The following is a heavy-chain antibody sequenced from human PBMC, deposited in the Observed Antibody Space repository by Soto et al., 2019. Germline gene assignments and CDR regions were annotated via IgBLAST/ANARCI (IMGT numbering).Heavy chain of an antibody. CDR3: ARGKQLAFDY. V-gene: IGHV3-48*03. J-gene: IGHJ4*02. Sequence: LRLSCAASGFTFSSYEMIWVRQAPGKGLEWVSCISTSGTTIYYADSVKGRFTISRDNAKNSLYLQLNSLRAEDTAVYYCARGKQLAFDYWGQGTLVTVSS. D-gene: IGHD6-6*01. CDR1: GFTFSSYE. CDR2: ISTSGTTI.